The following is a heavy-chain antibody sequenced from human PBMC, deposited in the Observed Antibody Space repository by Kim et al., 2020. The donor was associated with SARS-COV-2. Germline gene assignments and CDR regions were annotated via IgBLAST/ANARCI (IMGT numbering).Heavy chain of an antibody. V-gene: IGHV3-23*01. CDR1: GFTFSNYA. CDR3: AIEFSRGYATFDY. D-gene: IGHD3-22*01. J-gene: IGHJ4*02. Sequence: GGSLRLSCAASGFTFSNYAMSWVRQAPGKGLEWVSVISGSDGTTYYADSVKGRFTISRDISKNTVFLHMNSLRAEDTALYYCAIEFSRGYATFDYWGQGTLVTVSS. CDR2: ISGSDGTT.